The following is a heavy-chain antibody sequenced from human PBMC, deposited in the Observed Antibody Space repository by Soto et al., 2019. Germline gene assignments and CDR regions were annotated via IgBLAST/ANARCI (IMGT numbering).Heavy chain of an antibody. Sequence: QVQLVQSGSEVKKPGSSVKVSCKASGGTFSSYAISWVRQAPGQGLEWMGGIIPILGTANYAQKFQGRVTITADESTSTDYLELSSLRSEDTAVYYCATARVASSSYARGYFDYWGQGTLVTVSS. CDR2: IIPILGTA. V-gene: IGHV1-69*01. J-gene: IGHJ4*02. CDR1: GGTFSSYA. D-gene: IGHD2-2*01. CDR3: ATARVASSSYARGYFDY.